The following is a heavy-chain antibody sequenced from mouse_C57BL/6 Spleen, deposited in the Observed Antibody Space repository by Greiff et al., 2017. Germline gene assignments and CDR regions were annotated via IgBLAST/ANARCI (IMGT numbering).Heavy chain of an antibody. CDR1: GYTFTDYY. Sequence: EVQLQQSGPELVKPGASVKISCKASGYTFTDYYMNWVKQSHGKSLEWIGDINPNNGGTSYNQKFKGKATLTVDKSSSTAYMELRSLTSEDSAVYYCARNDDYDTWYFDVWGTGTTVTVSS. CDR2: INPNNGGT. D-gene: IGHD2-4*01. J-gene: IGHJ1*03. V-gene: IGHV1-26*01. CDR3: ARNDDYDTWYFDV.